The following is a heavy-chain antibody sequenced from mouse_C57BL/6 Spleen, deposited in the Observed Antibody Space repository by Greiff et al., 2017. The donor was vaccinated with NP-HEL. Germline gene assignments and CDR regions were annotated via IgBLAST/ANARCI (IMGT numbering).Heavy chain of an antibody. V-gene: IGHV5-4*01. D-gene: IGHD2-3*01. J-gene: IGHJ4*01. Sequence: DVHLVESGGGLVKPGGSLKLSCAASGFTFSSYAMSWVRQTPEKRLEWVATISDGGSYTYYPDNVKGRFTISRDNAKNNLYLQMSHLKSEDTAMYYCARDGLDGYYAMDYWGQGTSVTVSS. CDR3: ARDGLDGYYAMDY. CDR1: GFTFSSYA. CDR2: ISDGGSYT.